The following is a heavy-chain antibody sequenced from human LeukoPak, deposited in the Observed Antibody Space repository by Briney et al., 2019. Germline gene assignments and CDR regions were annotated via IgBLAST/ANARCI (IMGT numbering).Heavy chain of an antibody. CDR3: ARHETLKMTFDY. CDR1: GGSFSGYY. CDR2: IYYSGST. D-gene: IGHD5-24*01. V-gene: IGHV4-39*01. Sequence: SETLSLTCAVHGGSFSGYYWGWIRQPPGKGLEWIGSIYYSGSTYYNPSLKSRVTISVDTSKNQFSLKLSSVTAADTAVYYCARHETLKMTFDYWGQGTLVTVSS. J-gene: IGHJ4*02.